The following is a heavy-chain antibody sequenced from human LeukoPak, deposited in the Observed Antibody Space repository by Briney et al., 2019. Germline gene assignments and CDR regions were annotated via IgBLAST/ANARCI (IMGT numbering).Heavy chain of an antibody. CDR3: ARGGGLDV. Sequence: GGSLRLSCAASGFTFSSYGMHWVRQAPGKGLEWVAVIWYDGSNKYYADSVKGRFTISRDNAKNSLYLQMNSLRAEDTAVYFCARGGGLDVWGQGATVTVSS. J-gene: IGHJ6*02. CDR2: IWYDGSNK. CDR1: GFTFSSYG. D-gene: IGHD3-16*01. V-gene: IGHV3-33*03.